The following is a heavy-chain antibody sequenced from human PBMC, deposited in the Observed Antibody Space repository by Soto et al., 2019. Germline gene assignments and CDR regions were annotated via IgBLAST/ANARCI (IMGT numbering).Heavy chain of an antibody. D-gene: IGHD6-13*01. CDR2: MNPNSSNT. Sequence: QVQLVQSGAEVKKPGASVKVSCKASGYTFTSYDINWVRQATGQGLEWMGWMNPNSSNTGYAQKFQGRVTMTRNTSISTAYMELSSLRSEDTAVYYCARGDSSSWYAGYYYYYGMDVWGQGTTVTVSS. J-gene: IGHJ6*02. V-gene: IGHV1-8*01. CDR1: GYTFTSYD. CDR3: ARGDSSSWYAGYYYYYGMDV.